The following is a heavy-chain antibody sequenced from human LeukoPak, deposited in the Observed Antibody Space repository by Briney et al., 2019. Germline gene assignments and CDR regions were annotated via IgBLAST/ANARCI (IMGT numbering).Heavy chain of an antibody. CDR1: GFTFRLYS. J-gene: IGHJ4*02. Sequence: GGSLRLSCAASGFTFRLYSMSWVRQAPGKGLEWVSYIRSSDGAIAYADSVKGRFTISRDDAKNSLYLQMNSLRDEDTAVYYCARDRDWAFDYWGQGTLITVSS. V-gene: IGHV3-48*02. CDR3: ARDRDWAFDY. D-gene: IGHD3-9*01. CDR2: IRSSDGAI.